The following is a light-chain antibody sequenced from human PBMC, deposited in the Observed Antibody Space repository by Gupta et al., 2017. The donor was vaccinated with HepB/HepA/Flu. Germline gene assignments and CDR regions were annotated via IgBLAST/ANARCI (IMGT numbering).Light chain of an antibody. V-gene: IGKV3-11*01. J-gene: IGKJ4*01. CDR2: DSS. Sequence: EIVLTQSPATLSLSPGERATLSCRASQSVSSYLAWYQQKPGQAPRLLIYDSSNRATAIPATSSCSGSGSDFSLTISSIEPEAFAVCVCQWRSNWRRTFDAGTKVEIK. CDR3: QWRSNWRRT. CDR1: QSVSSY.